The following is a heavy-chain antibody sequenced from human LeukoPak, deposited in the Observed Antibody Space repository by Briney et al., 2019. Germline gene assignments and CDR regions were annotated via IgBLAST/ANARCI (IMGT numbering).Heavy chain of an antibody. V-gene: IGHV4-59*01. CDR3: ARDTGETYYDFWSGYPAAFDI. D-gene: IGHD3-3*01. J-gene: IGHJ3*02. Sequence: PSETLSLTCTVSGGSISSYYWSWIRQPPGKGLEWIGYIYYSGSTNYNPSLKSRVTISVDTSKNQFSLKLSSVTAADTAVYYCARDTGETYYDFWSGYPAAFDIWGQGTMVTVSS. CDR1: GGSISSYY. CDR2: IYYSGST.